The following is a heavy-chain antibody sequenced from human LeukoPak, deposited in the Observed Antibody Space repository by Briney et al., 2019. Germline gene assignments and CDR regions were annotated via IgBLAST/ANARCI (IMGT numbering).Heavy chain of an antibody. V-gene: IGHV3-23*01. CDR3: AKQWVDC. D-gene: IGHD1-26*01. CDR2: ISESGDTT. CDR1: GFTFSKYA. J-gene: IGHJ4*02. Sequence: PGGSLRLSCAASGFTFSKYAMNWVRQAPGKGLEWVSSISESGDTTHYADSVKGRFTISRDNAQNTLYLQMNTLRAEDTALYYCAKQWVDCWGQGTLVTVSS.